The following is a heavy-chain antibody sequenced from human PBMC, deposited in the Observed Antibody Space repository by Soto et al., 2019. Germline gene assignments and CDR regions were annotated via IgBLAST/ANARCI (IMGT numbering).Heavy chain of an antibody. CDR1: GYTFTSYG. CDR3: ARKPTGTTGSYYHCGMDV. V-gene: IGHV1-18*04. D-gene: IGHD1-1*01. Sequence: DPLRAPCKASGYTFTSYGSSWVRQAPGEGLEWLGWIIAYNSNTNYAQKLQGRVTLTTDTSTSTAYMELRSLRSDDTAVYYCARKPTGTTGSYYHCGMDVWG. J-gene: IGHJ6*02. CDR2: IIAYNSNT.